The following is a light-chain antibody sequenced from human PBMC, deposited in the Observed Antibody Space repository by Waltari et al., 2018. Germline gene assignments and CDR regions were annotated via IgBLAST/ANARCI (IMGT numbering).Light chain of an antibody. CDR2: RSN. V-gene: IGLV1-47*01. Sequence: QSVLTQPPSASGTPGQRVTISCFGSSSNIGSNYVYWYQQLPGTAPKLLISRSNQRPSGVPDRFSGSKSGTSASLAISGLRSEDEADYHCAAWDDSLSGVVFGGGTKLTVL. CDR3: AAWDDSLSGVV. J-gene: IGLJ2*01. CDR1: SSNIGSNY.